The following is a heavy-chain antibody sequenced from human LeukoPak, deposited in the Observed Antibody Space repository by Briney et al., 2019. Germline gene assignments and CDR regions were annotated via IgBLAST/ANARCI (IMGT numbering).Heavy chain of an antibody. J-gene: IGHJ3*02. CDR3: ARDRVYYYDSSGYSAFDI. D-gene: IGHD3-22*01. CDR1: GFTVSSNY. Sequence: GGSLRLSCAASGFTVSSNYMSWVRQAPGKGLEWVSVIYSGGSTYYADSVKGRFTISRDNSKNTLYLQMNSLRAEDTAVYYCARDRVYYYDSSGYSAFDIWGQGTMVTVS. CDR2: IYSGGST. V-gene: IGHV3-53*01.